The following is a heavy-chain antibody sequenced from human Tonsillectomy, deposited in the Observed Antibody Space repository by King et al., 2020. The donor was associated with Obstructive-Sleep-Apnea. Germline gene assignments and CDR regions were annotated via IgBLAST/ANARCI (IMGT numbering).Heavy chain of an antibody. Sequence: LQLQESGPGLGKPSETLSLTCTVSGGSISSSSYYWGWIRQPPGKGLEWIVSIEYSGSSNYNPSLKSRGTIYIETSQKPLSLKRGSVTAADTAVYYCARVPYSTCGSGWFDPWGQGTLVTVSS. CDR3: ARVPYSTCGSGWFDP. V-gene: IGHV4-39*07. D-gene: IGHD6-13*01. J-gene: IGHJ5*02. CDR2: IEYSGSS. CDR1: GGSISSSSYY.